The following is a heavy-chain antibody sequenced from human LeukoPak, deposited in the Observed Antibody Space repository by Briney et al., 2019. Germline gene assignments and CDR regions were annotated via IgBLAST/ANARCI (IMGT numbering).Heavy chain of an antibody. V-gene: IGHV1-8*01. D-gene: IGHD5-18*01. J-gene: IGHJ6*02. CDR1: GYTFTSTE. CDR3: ARAPRQLSYYYGVDV. CDR2: MSPNSGDT. Sequence: ASVEVSCKASGYTFTSTEIMWVRQATGQGLEWMGWMSPNSGDTGYAQKFQGRVTMTRDTSTSTAYMELSRLRFEDTAVYYCARAPRQLSYYYGVDVWGQGTTVTVSS.